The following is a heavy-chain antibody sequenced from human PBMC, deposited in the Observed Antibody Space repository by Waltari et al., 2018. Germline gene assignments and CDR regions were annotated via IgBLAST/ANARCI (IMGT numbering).Heavy chain of an antibody. CDR2: INPNSGGT. D-gene: IGHD6-6*01. CDR3: ARGALIAARPHWFDP. V-gene: IGHV1-2*02. Sequence: QVQLVQSGAEVKKPGASVKVSCKASGYTFTGYYMHWVRQAPGQGLAWMGWINPNSGGTNYAQKFQGRVTMTRDTSISTAYMELGRLRSYDTAVYYCARGALIAARPHWFDPWGQGTLVTVSS. CDR1: GYTFTGYY. J-gene: IGHJ5*02.